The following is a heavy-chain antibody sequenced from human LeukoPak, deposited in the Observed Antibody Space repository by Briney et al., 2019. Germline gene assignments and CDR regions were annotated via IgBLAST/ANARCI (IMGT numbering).Heavy chain of an antibody. CDR2: ISGSGDST. CDR1: GFTLSSYA. J-gene: IGHJ4*02. Sequence: GGSLRLSCAASGFTLSSYAMSWVRQAPGKGLEWVSAISGSGDSTYYGDSVKGRFTISRDNSKNTLYLQMNSLRAEDTAVYYCAKTRPLDSSSWSHGDYWGQGTLVTVS. V-gene: IGHV3-23*01. D-gene: IGHD6-13*01. CDR3: AKTRPLDSSSWSHGDY.